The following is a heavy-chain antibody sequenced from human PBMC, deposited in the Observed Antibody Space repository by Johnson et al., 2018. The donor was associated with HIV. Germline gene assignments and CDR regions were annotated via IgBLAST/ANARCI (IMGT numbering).Heavy chain of an antibody. V-gene: IGHV3-20*04. Sequence: VQLVESGGDVVRPGGSLRISCVASGFKLYEYDVSWVRQVPGKGLEWVSVINWSGGGTAYADSVKGRFTVSTDNAKNSLYLQMNSLRTEDTALYYCARAMYYYDSVGYLRRPRAFDVWGQGTVVTGSS. J-gene: IGHJ3*01. CDR2: INWSGGGT. CDR3: ARAMYYYDSVGYLRRPRAFDV. CDR1: GFKLYEYD. D-gene: IGHD3-22*01.